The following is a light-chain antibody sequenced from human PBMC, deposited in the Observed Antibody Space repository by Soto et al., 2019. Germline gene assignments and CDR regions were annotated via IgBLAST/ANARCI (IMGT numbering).Light chain of an antibody. CDR2: DVS. CDR1: SSDVGGYNY. J-gene: IGLJ1*01. CDR3: SSYTSSSTGV. Sequence: QSALTQPASVSGSPGQSITISCTGTSSDVGGYNYVSWYQQHPGKAPKLMIYDVSNRPSGVSNRFSGPKSGNTASLTISGLQAEDECDYYCSSYTSSSTGVFGTGTKLTVL. V-gene: IGLV2-14*01.